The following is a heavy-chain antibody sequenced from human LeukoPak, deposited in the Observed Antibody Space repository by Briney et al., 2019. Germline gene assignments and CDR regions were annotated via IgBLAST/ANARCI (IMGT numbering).Heavy chain of an antibody. CDR3: ASQEGGDVLLWFGDPKGDAFDI. CDR1: GGSFSGYY. CDR2: INHSGST. D-gene: IGHD3-10*01. Sequence: PSETLSLTCAVYGGSFSGYYWSWIRQPPGKGLEWIGEINHSGSTNYNPSLKSRVTISVDTSKNQFSLKLSSVTAADTAVYYCASQEGGDVLLWFGDPKGDAFDIWGQGTMVTVSS. J-gene: IGHJ3*02. V-gene: IGHV4-34*01.